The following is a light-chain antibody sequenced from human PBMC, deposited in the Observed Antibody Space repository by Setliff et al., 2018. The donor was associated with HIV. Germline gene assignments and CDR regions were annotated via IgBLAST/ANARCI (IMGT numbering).Light chain of an antibody. CDR1: SSDIGSHNH. CDR3: ASYAGDGVHDIYV. Sequence: QSALTQPPSASGSPGQSVAISCTGTSSDIGSHNHVSWYQQYPGKAPKLMIYDLSQRLSGVPDRFSGSKSGNSASLTVSGLQAEDEADYYCASYAGDGVHDIYVFGTGTKVTVL. CDR2: DLS. V-gene: IGLV2-8*01. J-gene: IGLJ1*01.